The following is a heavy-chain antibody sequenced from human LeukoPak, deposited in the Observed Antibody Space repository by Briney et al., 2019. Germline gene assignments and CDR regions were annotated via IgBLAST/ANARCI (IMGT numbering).Heavy chain of an antibody. Sequence: GSSLRLSCEASGFILSNHWMTWVRQAPGKGPEWVANINKDGSEKYYVDSVKGRFTISRDTAKNSLYLQMNNLRAEDTALYYCARNNDMDVWGQGTTVIVSS. D-gene: IGHD1/OR15-1a*01. CDR2: INKDGSEK. CDR1: GFILSNHW. J-gene: IGHJ6*02. V-gene: IGHV3-7*03. CDR3: ARNNDMDV.